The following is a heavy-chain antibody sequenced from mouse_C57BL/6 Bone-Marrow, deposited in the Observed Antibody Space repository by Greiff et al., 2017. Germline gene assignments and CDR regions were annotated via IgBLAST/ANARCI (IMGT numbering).Heavy chain of an antibody. Sequence: EVQRVESGGGLVKPGGSLKLSCAASGFTFSDYGMHWVRQAPETGLEWVAYISSGSSTIYYADTVKGRFTISRDNAKNTLFLQMTSLRSEDTAMYYCARSVLYAMDYWGQGTSGTVSS. CDR1: GFTFSDYG. J-gene: IGHJ4*01. CDR3: ARSVLYAMDY. CDR2: ISSGSSTI. V-gene: IGHV5-17*01.